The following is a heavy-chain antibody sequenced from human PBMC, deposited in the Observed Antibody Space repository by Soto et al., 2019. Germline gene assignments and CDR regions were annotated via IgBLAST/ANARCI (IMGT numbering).Heavy chain of an antibody. J-gene: IGHJ4*02. CDR1: GGSISSGDYY. V-gene: IGHV4-30-4*01. Sequence: SETLSLTCTVSGGSISSGDYYWSWIRQPPGKGLEWIGYIYYSGSTYYNPSLKSRVTISVDTSKNQFSLKPSSVTAADTAVYYCARDHSGSYSGYYWGQGTLVTVSS. D-gene: IGHD1-26*01. CDR2: IYYSGST. CDR3: ARDHSGSYSGYY.